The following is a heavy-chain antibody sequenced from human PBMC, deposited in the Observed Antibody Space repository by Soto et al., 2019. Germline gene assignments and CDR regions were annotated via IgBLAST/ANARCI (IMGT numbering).Heavy chain of an antibody. V-gene: IGHV3-21*01. Sequence: EVHLVESGGGRVKSGGSLRVSCTASGFTFSDYSMHWVRQAPGKGLEWVSSISPTSGAIYYADSVKGRFTISRDNAKNSLFLQMNSLRAEATAVYSCARGSAHIQVQTFDYWGQGTLVTVSS. D-gene: IGHD1-1*01. J-gene: IGHJ4*02. CDR1: GFTFSDYS. CDR3: ARGSAHIQVQTFDY. CDR2: ISPTSGAI.